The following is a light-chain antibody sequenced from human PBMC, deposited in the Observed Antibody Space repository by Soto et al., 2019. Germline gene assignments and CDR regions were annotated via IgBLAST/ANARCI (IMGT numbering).Light chain of an antibody. CDR1: QSVSSTY. J-gene: IGKJ1*01. CDR3: QQYGSSPPT. CDR2: DAS. Sequence: EIVLTHSPGTLSFSPLERATLSFRSSQSVSSTYLAWYQQKPGQAPRLLINDASSRATGIPDRFSGSGSGTDFTLTISRLEPEDFAVYYCQQYGSSPPTFGQGTKVDNK. V-gene: IGKV3-20*01.